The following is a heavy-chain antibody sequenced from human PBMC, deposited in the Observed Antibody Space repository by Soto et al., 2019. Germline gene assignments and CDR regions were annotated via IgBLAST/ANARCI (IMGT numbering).Heavy chain of an antibody. V-gene: IGHV1-3*01. CDR2: INAGNGNT. CDR1: GYPFTSDA. Sequence: ASVKVCCKAAGYPFTSDAMHWVRQAPGQSLEWMGWINAGNGNTKYSKKFQGRVTITRNTSASTAYMELSILRSEDTAVYYCARQSWGSSWAPHWGYWGQGTLVTVSS. CDR3: ARQSWGSSWAPHWGY. D-gene: IGHD6-13*01. J-gene: IGHJ4*02.